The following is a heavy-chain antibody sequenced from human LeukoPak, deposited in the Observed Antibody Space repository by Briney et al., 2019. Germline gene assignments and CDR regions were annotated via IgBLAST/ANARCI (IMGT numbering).Heavy chain of an antibody. J-gene: IGHJ4*02. CDR3: ARLALQEVGATQTYYLDY. CDR1: GGSISSSNYY. CDR2: IYYSGST. Sequence: SETLSLTCTVSGGSISSSNYYWGWIRQPPGKGLECIGSIYYSGSTYYNPSLKSRVSISVDTSKNQFSLKLSSVTAADTAVYYCARLALQEVGATQTYYLDYWGQGTLVTVSS. D-gene: IGHD1-26*01. V-gene: IGHV4-39*07.